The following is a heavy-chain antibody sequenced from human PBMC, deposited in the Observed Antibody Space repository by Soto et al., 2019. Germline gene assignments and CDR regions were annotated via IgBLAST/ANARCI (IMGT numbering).Heavy chain of an antibody. D-gene: IGHD1-7*01. J-gene: IGHJ5*02. CDR3: ARDRNWNYGPTGWFDP. CDR1: GGTFSSYA. Sequence: GASVKVSCKASGGTFSSYAISWVRQAPGQGLEWMGGIIPNFGTANYAQKFQGRVTITADKSTSTAYMELSSLRSDDTAVYYCARDRNWNYGPTGWFDPWGQGTLVTVSS. V-gene: IGHV1-69*06. CDR2: IIPNFGTA.